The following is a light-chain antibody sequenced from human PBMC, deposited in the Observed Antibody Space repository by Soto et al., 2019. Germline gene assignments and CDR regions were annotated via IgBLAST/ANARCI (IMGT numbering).Light chain of an antibody. CDR3: CSYAGSYTV. CDR2: EVN. CDR1: SSDVGGYNS. J-gene: IGLJ7*01. Sequence: QSVLTQPPSASGSPGQSVTVSCTGTSSDVGGYNSVSWYQQHPGKAPKLMIYEVNKRPSGVPDRFSGSKSGNTASLTVSGLRAEDEADYYCCSYAGSYTVFGGGTQLTVL. V-gene: IGLV2-8*01.